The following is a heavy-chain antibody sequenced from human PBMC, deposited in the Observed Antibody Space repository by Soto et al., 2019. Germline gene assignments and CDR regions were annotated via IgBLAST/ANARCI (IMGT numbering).Heavy chain of an antibody. Sequence: GGSLRLSCAASGFTFDDYTMHWVRQAPGKGLEWVSLMSGDGSSTYYADSVKGRFAISRDNSKKSLYLEMNSLRGDDTAVYYCARTRKACHYCGAYFDYWGHGTLVTSPQ. V-gene: IGHV3-43*01. D-gene: IGHD2-21*01. CDR3: ARTRKACHYCGAYFDY. J-gene: IGHJ4*01. CDR2: MSGDGSST. CDR1: GFTFDDYT.